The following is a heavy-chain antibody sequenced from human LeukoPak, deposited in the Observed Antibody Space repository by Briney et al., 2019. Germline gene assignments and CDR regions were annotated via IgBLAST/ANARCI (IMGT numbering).Heavy chain of an antibody. CDR2: ISGSGGST. Sequence: GASLRLSCAASGFTFSSYAMSWVRQAPGKGLEWVSAISGSGGSTYYADSVKGRFTISRDNSKNTLYLQMDSLRIEDTAVYYCAKGGRWDYYDSSHWGQGTMVTVSS. D-gene: IGHD3-22*01. CDR3: AKGGRWDYYDSSH. CDR1: GFTFSSYA. V-gene: IGHV3-23*01. J-gene: IGHJ3*01.